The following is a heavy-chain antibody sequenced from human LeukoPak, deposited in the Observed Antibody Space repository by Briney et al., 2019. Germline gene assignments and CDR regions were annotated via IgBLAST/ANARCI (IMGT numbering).Heavy chain of an antibody. J-gene: IGHJ3*02. CDR2: ISYDGNTK. CDR1: GFAFRTYA. D-gene: IGHD1-1*01. Sequence: PGGPLRLSCEASGFAFRTYAMHWVRKAPGKGLEGVAVISYDGNTKYYADSVKGRFAITRDNSKNTLFLQMNSLRAEDTAVYYCAREAIGTTKSDDAFDIWGQGTMVTVSS. V-gene: IGHV3-30*09. CDR3: AREAIGTTKSDDAFDI.